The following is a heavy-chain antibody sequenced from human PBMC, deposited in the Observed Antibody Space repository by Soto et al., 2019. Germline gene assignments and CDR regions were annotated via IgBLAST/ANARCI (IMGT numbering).Heavy chain of an antibody. V-gene: IGHV1-46*01. Sequence: GASVKVSCKASGYTLTNFYIHWVRQAPGQGLEWMGIINPNGGSTNYAHNFQGRVTITRDTSTDTAYMELSSLRSEDTAVYYCATYPSYHRVSWFDPWGQGTLVTVSS. CDR1: GYTLTNFY. CDR2: INPNGGST. CDR3: ATYPSYHRVSWFDP. J-gene: IGHJ5*02. D-gene: IGHD1-26*01.